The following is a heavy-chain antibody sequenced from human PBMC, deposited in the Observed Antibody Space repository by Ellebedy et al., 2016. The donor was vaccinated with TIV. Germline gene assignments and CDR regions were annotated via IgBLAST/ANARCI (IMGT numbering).Heavy chain of an antibody. D-gene: IGHD4-17*01. Sequence: GGSLRLSCAASGFSFRSYWMSWVRQAPGKGLEWVANIYQDGSDQYYVDSVEGRFAISRDNAKNSLYLEMKSLRAEDTAVYYCARRGSYGDYAVQVNNWFDSWGQGTPVTVSP. J-gene: IGHJ5*01. CDR2: IYQDGSDQ. V-gene: IGHV3-7*01. CDR3: ARRGSYGDYAVQVNNWFDS. CDR1: GFSFRSYW.